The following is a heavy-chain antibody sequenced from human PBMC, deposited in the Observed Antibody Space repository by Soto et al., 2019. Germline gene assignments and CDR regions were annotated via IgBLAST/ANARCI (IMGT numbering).Heavy chain of an antibody. Sequence: QVQLQQWGAGLLKPSETLSLTCAVYGGSFSGYYWSWIRQPPGKGLEWIGEINHSGSTNYNPSLKSRVTISVDTSKNQFSLKLSSVTAADTAVYYXXXXXXXXXESGYSSGWYNDYWGQGTLVXX. CDR1: GGSFSGYY. D-gene: IGHD6-19*01. V-gene: IGHV4-34*01. CDR2: INHSGST. J-gene: IGHJ4*02. CDR3: XXXXXXXXESGYSSGWYNDY.